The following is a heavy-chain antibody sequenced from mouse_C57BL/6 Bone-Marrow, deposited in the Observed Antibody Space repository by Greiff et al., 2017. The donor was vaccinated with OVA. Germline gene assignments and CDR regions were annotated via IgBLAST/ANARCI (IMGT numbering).Heavy chain of an antibody. D-gene: IGHD2-10*01. CDR1: GYTFTDYY. V-gene: IGHV1-26*01. J-gene: IGHJ2*01. CDR2: INPNNGGT. Sequence: EVQLQQSGPELVKPGASVKISCKASGYTFTDYYMNWVKQSHGKSLEWIGDINPNNGGTSYNQKFKGKATLTVDKSSSTAYMELRSLTSEDSAVYYCARERGSYYGNYVDFDYWGQGTTLTVSS. CDR3: ARERGSYYGNYVDFDY.